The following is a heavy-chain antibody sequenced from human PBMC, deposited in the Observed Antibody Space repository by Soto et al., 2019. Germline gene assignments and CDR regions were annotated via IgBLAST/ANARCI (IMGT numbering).Heavy chain of an antibody. CDR3: ARLELWRKNFDF. V-gene: IGHV4-39*01. CDR1: GGSISSSSYY. Sequence: QLQLQESGPGLVKPSETLSLTCTVSGGSISSSSYYWGWIRQPPGKGLEWIGNIYYSGSTYYNPSLKSRVTIYVYTSQNQFSLKLNSVTAADTAVYSCARLELWRKNFDFWGQGTLVTVSS. CDR2: IYYSGST. D-gene: IGHD5-18*01. J-gene: IGHJ4*02.